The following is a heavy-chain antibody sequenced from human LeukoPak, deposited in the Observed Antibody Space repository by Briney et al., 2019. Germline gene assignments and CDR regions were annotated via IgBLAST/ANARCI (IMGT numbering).Heavy chain of an antibody. D-gene: IGHD2-15*01. CDR2: ISYDGSNK. J-gene: IGHJ4*02. CDR3: AKDGLYCSGGSCYSGFDY. V-gene: IGHV3-30*18. CDR1: GFTFSSYG. Sequence: GRSLRLSCAASGFTFSSYGMHWVRQAPGKGLEWVAVISYDGSNKYYADSVKGRFTISRDNSKNTLYLQMNSLRAEDTAVYYCAKDGLYCSGGSCYSGFDYWGQGTLVTVSS.